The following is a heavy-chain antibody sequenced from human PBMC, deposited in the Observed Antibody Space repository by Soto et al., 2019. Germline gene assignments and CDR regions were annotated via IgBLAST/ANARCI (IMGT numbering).Heavy chain of an antibody. Sequence: ASVKVSCKASGYTFTSYGISWVRQAPGQGLEWMGWISAYNGNTNYAQKLQGRVTMTTDTSTSTAYMELRSLRSDDTAVYYCARKGYDILTGSIYYYMDVWGKGTTVTVSS. V-gene: IGHV1-18*01. D-gene: IGHD3-9*01. J-gene: IGHJ6*03. CDR3: ARKGYDILTGSIYYYMDV. CDR1: GYTFTSYG. CDR2: ISAYNGNT.